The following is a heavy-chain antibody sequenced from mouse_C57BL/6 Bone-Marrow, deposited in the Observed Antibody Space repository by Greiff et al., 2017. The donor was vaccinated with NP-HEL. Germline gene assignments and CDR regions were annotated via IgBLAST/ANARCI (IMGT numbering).Heavy chain of an antibody. CDR2: IDPENGDT. J-gene: IGHJ2*01. Sequence: EVQLQESGAELVRPGASVKLSCTASGFNIKDDYMHWVKQRPEQGLEWIGWIDPENGDTEYASKFQGKATITADTSSNTAYLQLSSLTSEDTAVYYCTYYALGYWGQGTTLTVSS. CDR1: GFNIKDDY. D-gene: IGHD2-1*01. CDR3: TYYALGY. V-gene: IGHV14-4*01.